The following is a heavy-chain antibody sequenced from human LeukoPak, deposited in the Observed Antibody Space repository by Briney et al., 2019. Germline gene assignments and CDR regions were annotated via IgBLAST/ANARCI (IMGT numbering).Heavy chain of an antibody. CDR3: AKDLWVAATTWFDP. D-gene: IGHD2-15*01. CDR1: GFTFSSYG. Sequence: GRSLRLSCAASGFTFSSYGMHWVRQAPGKGLEWVAVISYDGSNKYYADSVKGRFTISRDNSKNTLYLQMNSLRAEDTAVYYCAKDLWVAATTWFDPWGQGTLVTVSS. CDR2: ISYDGSNK. V-gene: IGHV3-30*18. J-gene: IGHJ5*02.